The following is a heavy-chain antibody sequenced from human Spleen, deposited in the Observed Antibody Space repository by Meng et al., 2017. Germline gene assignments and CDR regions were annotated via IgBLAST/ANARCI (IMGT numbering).Heavy chain of an antibody. V-gene: IGHV5-51*01. Sequence: ESLKISCKGSGYIFTNYWIAWVRQMPGKGLEWMGMIYPDDSDTRYSPSFQGQVTISADKSITTAYLQWSSLKAPDTAMYYCVRGGQVIAATFDSWGQGTLVTVSS. CDR3: VRGGQVIAATFDS. D-gene: IGHD2-15*01. CDR1: GYIFTNYW. CDR2: IYPDDSDT. J-gene: IGHJ4*02.